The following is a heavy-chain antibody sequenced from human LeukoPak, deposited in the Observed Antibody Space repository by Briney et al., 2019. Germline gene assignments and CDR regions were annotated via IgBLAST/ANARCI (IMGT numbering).Heavy chain of an antibody. D-gene: IGHD2-21*02. CDR2: ISSSGSTI. CDR1: GFTFSSYE. Sequence: GGSLRLSCAASGFTFSSYEMNWVRQAPGKGLEWVSYISSSGSTIYYADSVKGRFTISRDNAKNSLYLQMNSLRAEDTAVYYCARDFFDRASCGGDCYPPLYYYYGMDVWGKGTTVTVSS. CDR3: ARDFFDRASCGGDCYPPLYYYYGMDV. J-gene: IGHJ6*04. V-gene: IGHV3-48*03.